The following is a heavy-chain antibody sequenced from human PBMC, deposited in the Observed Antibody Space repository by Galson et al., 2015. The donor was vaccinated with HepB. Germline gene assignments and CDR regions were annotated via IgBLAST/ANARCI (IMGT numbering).Heavy chain of an antibody. V-gene: IGHV3-21*01. J-gene: IGHJ6*02. D-gene: IGHD2-2*01. CDR3: ARVLYCSSTSCYLDSYYYYGMDV. Sequence: SLRLSCAASGFTFSSYSMNWVRQAPGKGLEWVSSISSSSSYIYYADSVKGRFTISRDNAKNSLYLQMNSLRAEDTAVYYCARVLYCSSTSCYLDSYYYYGMDVWGQGTTVTVSS. CDR2: ISSSSSYI. CDR1: GFTFSSYS.